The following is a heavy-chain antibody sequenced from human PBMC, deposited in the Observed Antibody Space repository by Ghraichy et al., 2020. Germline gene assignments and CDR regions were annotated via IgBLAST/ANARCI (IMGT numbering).Heavy chain of an antibody. CDR2: ISYDGSNK. Sequence: GSLRLSCAASGFTFSSYAMHWVRQAPGKGLEWVAVISYDGSNKYYADSVKGRFTISRDNSKNTLYLQMNSLRAEDTAVYYCAREMDIVATIIDYWGQGTLVTVSS. CDR1: GFTFSSYA. D-gene: IGHD5-12*01. V-gene: IGHV3-30-3*01. CDR3: AREMDIVATIIDY. J-gene: IGHJ4*02.